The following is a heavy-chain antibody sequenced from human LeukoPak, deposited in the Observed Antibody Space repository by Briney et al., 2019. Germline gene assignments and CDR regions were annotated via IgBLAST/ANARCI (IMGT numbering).Heavy chain of an antibody. CDR1: GGSISSGSYY. D-gene: IGHD4-23*01. Sequence: SQTLSLTCTASGGSISSGSYYWSWIRQPAGKGLEWIGRIYTSGSTNYNPSLKSRVTISVDTSKNQFSLKLSSVTAADTAVYYCARGPILYGGNSLYAFDIWGQGTMVTVSS. CDR2: IYTSGST. J-gene: IGHJ3*02. CDR3: ARGPILYGGNSLYAFDI. V-gene: IGHV4-61*02.